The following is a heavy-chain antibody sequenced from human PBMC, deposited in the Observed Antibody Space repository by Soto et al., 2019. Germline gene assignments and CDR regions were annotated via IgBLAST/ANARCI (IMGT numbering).Heavy chain of an antibody. D-gene: IGHD2-15*01. J-gene: IGHJ4*02. CDR1: GGSISSSSYY. CDR2: IYYSGST. V-gene: IGHV4-39*01. Sequence: QLQLQESGPGLVKPSETLSLTCTVSGGSISSSSYYWGWSRQPTGKGLEWIGSIYYSGSTYYNPSLKSRVTISVDTSKNQFSLKLSSVTAADTAVYYCARHTPAISISDHWGLGTLVTVSS. CDR3: ARHTPAISISDH.